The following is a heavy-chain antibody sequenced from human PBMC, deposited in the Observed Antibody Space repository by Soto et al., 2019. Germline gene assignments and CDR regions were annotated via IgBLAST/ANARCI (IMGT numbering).Heavy chain of an antibody. CDR1: SGDYY. V-gene: IGHV4-30-4*01. Sequence: SGDYYWSWIRQPPGKGLEWIGYIYYSGSTYYNPSLKSRVTISVDTSKNQFSLKLSSVTAADTAVYYCAREEGLQFDYWGQGTLVTVSS. D-gene: IGHD3-16*01. J-gene: IGHJ4*02. CDR3: AREEGLQFDY. CDR2: IYYSGST.